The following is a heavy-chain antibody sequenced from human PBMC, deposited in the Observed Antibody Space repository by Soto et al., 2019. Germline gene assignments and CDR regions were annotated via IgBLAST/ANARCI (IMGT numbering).Heavy chain of an antibody. CDR3: ARLPYPWGWFDP. Sequence: QVPLVESGGGLVKPGGSLRLSCAASGFSFSDYYMSWIRQAPGKGLEWISYISNGGRTIYYADSLKGRFTISRDNAKNSLYLQMNSLRVDDTAMYYCARLPYPWGWFDPWGQGTLVTVSS. V-gene: IGHV3-11*01. CDR2: ISNGGRTI. J-gene: IGHJ5*02. CDR1: GFSFSDYY. D-gene: IGHD3-16*01.